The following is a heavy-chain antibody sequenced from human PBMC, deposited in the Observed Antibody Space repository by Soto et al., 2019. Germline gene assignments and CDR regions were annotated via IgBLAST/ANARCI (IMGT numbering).Heavy chain of an antibody. CDR3: ARGDLPYYYDSSGYYAFDI. CDR2: ISGSGSTI. D-gene: IGHD3-22*01. V-gene: IGHV3-11*01. J-gene: IGHJ3*02. Sequence: GGSLRLSCAASGFTFSNYSMTWIRPAPGKGLEWFSYISGSGSTIYYEDSVKGRFTISRDKATNTMYLKLNSRRAEETAADYCARGDLPYYYDSSGYYAFDIWGQGTMVTVSS. CDR1: GFTFSNYS.